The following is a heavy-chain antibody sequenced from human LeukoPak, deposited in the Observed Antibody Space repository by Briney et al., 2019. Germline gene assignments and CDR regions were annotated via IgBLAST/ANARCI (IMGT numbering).Heavy chain of an antibody. V-gene: IGHV3-23*01. CDR3: ARDGGSYLQPTDY. J-gene: IGHJ4*02. Sequence: PGGSLRLSCAVSGFTFTTYAMTWVRQPPGKGLEWVSSITGTGDSTYYADSVKGRFTISRDDSKNTLYLQMNSLRAEDTAVYHCARDGGSYLQPTDYWGQGTLVTVSS. D-gene: IGHD1-26*01. CDR1: GFTFTTYA. CDR2: ITGTGDST.